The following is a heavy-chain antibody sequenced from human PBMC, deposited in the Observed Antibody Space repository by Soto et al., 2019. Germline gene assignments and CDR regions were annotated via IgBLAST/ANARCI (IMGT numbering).Heavy chain of an antibody. J-gene: IGHJ5*02. V-gene: IGHV3-23*01. CDR3: AKEFTVNAVWGWFDP. D-gene: IGHD4-17*01. Sequence: EVQLLESGGGLVQPGGSLKLSCAASGFTFSDYAMSWVRQAPGKGLEWVAVISDSGSRTYYAESVRGRFTISRDNLGNTLYLQMSSLRAEDTAVYYCAKEFTVNAVWGWFDPWGQGTLVTVS. CDR1: GFTFSDYA. CDR2: ISDSGSRT.